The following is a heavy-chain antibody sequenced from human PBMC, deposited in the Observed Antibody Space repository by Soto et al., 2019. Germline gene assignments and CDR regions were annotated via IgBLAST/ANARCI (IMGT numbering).Heavy chain of an antibody. D-gene: IGHD3-22*01. CDR3: ARGYYHDSSGYYYY. Sequence: SETLSLTCTVSGGSISSYYWSWIRQPPGKGLEWIGYIYYSGSTNYNPSLKSRVTISVDTSKNQFSLKLSSVTAADTAVYYCARGYYHDSSGYYYYWGQGTLVTVSS. J-gene: IGHJ4*02. CDR2: IYYSGST. V-gene: IGHV4-59*01. CDR1: GGSISSYY.